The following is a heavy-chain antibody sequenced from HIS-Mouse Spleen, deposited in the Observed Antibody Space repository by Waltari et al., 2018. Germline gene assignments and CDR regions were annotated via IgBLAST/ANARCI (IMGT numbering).Heavy chain of an antibody. CDR1: GYTFTSYD. D-gene: IGHD5-18*01. CDR3: ARIGSHRRGYSYGYWFDP. V-gene: IGHV1-8*01. Sequence: QVQLVQSGAEVKKPGASVKVSCKASGYTFTSYDINWVRQATGQGHEWMGWMKPDRGNTGYAQKFQGRVTMTRNTSISTAYMELSSLRSEDTAVYYCARIGSHRRGYSYGYWFDPWGQGTLVTVSS. J-gene: IGHJ5*02. CDR2: MKPDRGNT.